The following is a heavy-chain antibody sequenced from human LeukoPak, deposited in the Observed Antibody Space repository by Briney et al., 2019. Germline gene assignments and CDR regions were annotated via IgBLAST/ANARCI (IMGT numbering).Heavy chain of an antibody. Sequence: GGSLTLSRPASGFTLSDYYMSWIRQAPGKELEWVSSISGSDTSTYYADSVKGRFTISRDNSKNTLELKMDSLRAEDTAVYYCTKARSASSSSCYNYWGEGILVTVSS. CDR1: GFTLSDYY. J-gene: IGHJ4*02. V-gene: IGHV3-23*01. CDR2: ISGSDTST. D-gene: IGHD2-2*02. CDR3: TKARSASSSSCYNY.